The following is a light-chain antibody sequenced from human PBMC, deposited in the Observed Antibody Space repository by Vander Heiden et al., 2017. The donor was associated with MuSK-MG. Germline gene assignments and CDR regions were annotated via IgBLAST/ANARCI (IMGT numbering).Light chain of an antibody. J-gene: IGKJ4*01. CDR3: QKYNTAPLT. CDR2: DAS. Sequence: DIQLTQSPSSLSASVGDRVTITCRASEGIRHYLAWYQQKPGKVPKVLIYDASTVQSGVLSRFSGRGSGTDFTLTISSLQPEDVATYYCQKYNTAPLTFGGGTKVEIK. V-gene: IGKV1-27*01. CDR1: EGIRHY.